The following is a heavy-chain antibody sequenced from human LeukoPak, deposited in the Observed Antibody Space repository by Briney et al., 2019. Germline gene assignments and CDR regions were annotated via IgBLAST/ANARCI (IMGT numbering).Heavy chain of an antibody. CDR3: ARVVKLWFGESYWSFDL. CDR2: IYYSGST. D-gene: IGHD3-10*01. V-gene: IGHV4-59*01. CDR1: GGSISGYY. Sequence: PSETLSLTCTVSGGSISGYYWSWIRQPPRKGLEWIGYIYYSGSTNYNPSLKSRVTISVDTSKNQFSLKLSSVTAADTAVYYCARVVKLWFGESYWSFDLWGRGTLLTVSS. J-gene: IGHJ2*01.